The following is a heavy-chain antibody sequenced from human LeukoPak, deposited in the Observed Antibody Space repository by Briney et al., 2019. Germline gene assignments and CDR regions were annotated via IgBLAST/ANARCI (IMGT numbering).Heavy chain of an antibody. V-gene: IGHV3-15*01. CDR3: TLIKGWGAGTYYLDY. J-gene: IGHJ4*02. CDR2: IRSKSAGGTL. CDR1: GFDIYNDW. Sequence: GGSLRLSCAASGFDIYNDWMSWVRQAPGRGLEWVGRIRSKSAGGTLDYAAPVNGRFIISRDDSKNTLYLQMNSLKTEDTAMYYCTLIKGWGAGTYYLDYWGQGTLVTVSS. D-gene: IGHD3-10*01.